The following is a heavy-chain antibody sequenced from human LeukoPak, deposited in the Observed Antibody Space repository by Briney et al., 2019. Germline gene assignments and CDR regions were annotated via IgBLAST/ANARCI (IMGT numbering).Heavy chain of an antibody. CDR2: IIPIFGTA. CDR3: ARVLRLGELSKEYYFDY. D-gene: IGHD3-16*02. J-gene: IGHJ4*02. Sequence: SVKVSCKASGGTFGSYAISWVRQAPGQGLEWMGGIIPIFGTANYAQKFQGRVTITTEESTSTAVMELSSLRSEDTAVYYCARVLRLGELSKEYYFDYWGQGTLVTVSS. CDR1: GGTFGSYA. V-gene: IGHV1-69*05.